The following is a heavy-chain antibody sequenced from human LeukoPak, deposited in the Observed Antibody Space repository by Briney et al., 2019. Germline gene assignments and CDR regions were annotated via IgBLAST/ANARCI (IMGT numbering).Heavy chain of an antibody. CDR3: AKVSRNWGSFDY. V-gene: IGHV3-9*01. D-gene: IGHD7-27*01. Sequence: GRSLRLSCAASGFTFDDYAMHWVRQAPGKGLEWVSGISWNSGSIGYADSVKGRFTISRDNAKNSLYLQMNSLRAEDTALYYCAKVSRNWGSFDYWGQGTLVTVSS. J-gene: IGHJ4*02. CDR1: GFTFDDYA. CDR2: ISWNSGSI.